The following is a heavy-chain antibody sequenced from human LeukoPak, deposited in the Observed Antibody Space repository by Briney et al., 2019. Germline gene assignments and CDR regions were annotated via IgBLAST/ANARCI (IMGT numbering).Heavy chain of an antibody. CDR1: GGSISSSSYY. V-gene: IGHV4-39*01. D-gene: IGHD6-19*01. CDR3: ATSIAVAGTLPDY. CDR2: IYYSGST. Sequence: PSETLSLTCTVSGGSISSSSYYWGWIRQPPGKGLEWIGSIYYSGSTYYNPSLKSRVTISVDTSKNQFSLKLSSVTAADTAVYYCATSIAVAGTLPDYWGQGTMVPVSS. J-gene: IGHJ4*02.